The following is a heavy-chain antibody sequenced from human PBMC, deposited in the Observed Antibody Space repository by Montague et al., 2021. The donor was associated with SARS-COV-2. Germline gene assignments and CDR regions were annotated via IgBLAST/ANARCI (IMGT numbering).Heavy chain of an antibody. V-gene: IGHV3-48*03. J-gene: IGHJ4*02. Sequence: SLRLSCAASGFTFSSYAMNWVRQAPGKGLEWVSSTTSTGSTIYYADSVQGRFTISRDNSKNSLYLQMNSLRAEDTAVYYCARNKFPASFDYWGQGTLVTVSS. D-gene: IGHD2-2*01. CDR3: ARNKFPASFDY. CDR2: TTSTGSTI. CDR1: GFTFSSYA.